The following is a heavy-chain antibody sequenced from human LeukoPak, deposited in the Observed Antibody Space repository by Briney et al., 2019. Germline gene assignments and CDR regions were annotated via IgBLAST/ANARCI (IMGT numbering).Heavy chain of an antibody. V-gene: IGHV1-69*05. CDR3: AYHATTVTHHYYYYYYLDV. CDR2: IIPIFGTA. Sequence: SVKVSCKASGGTFSSYAISWVRPAPGQGLEWMGGIIPIFGTANYAQKFQGRVTITTDDSTSTDYMELSSLRSEDAAVYYCAYHATTVTHHYYYYYYLDVWGKGTTVTVSS. D-gene: IGHD4-17*01. J-gene: IGHJ6*03. CDR1: GGTFSSYA.